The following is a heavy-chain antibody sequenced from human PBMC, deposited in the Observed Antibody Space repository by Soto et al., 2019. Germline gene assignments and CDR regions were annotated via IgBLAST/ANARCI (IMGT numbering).Heavy chain of an antibody. D-gene: IGHD2-21*02. J-gene: IGHJ4*02. CDR2: IYYSGST. CDR3: ARTGGNSGSFDY. Sequence: PSETLSLTCTVSGGSISSYYWSWIRQPPGKGLEWIGYIYYSGSTNYNPSLKSRVTISVDTSKNQFSLKLSSVTAADTAVYYCARTGGNSGSFDYWGQGTLVTVSS. V-gene: IGHV4-59*01. CDR1: GGSISSYY.